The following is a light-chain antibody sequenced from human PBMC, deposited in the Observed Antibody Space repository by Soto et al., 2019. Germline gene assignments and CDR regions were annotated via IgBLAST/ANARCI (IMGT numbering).Light chain of an antibody. J-gene: IGLJ2*01. V-gene: IGLV2-23*02. CDR3: CSYAGSLV. CDR2: EVS. CDR1: SSDVGSYNL. Sequence: QSALTQPASVSGSPGQSITISCTGTSSDVGSYNLVSWYQQHPGKAPKRMIYEVSKRPSGVSNRFSGSKSGNTASLTISGLQAEDEADYYCCSYAGSLVFGGGTQLTVL.